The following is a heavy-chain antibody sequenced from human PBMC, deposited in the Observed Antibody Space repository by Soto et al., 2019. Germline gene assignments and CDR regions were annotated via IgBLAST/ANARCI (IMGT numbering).Heavy chain of an antibody. J-gene: IGHJ4*02. CDR1: GFTLSRYT. V-gene: IGHV3-43*01. Sequence: GGSLRLSCAASGFTLSRYTMHWVRQAPGKGLEWVALNSWDGGTSAYADSVKGRFTVSRDNKKSFLYLQMDSLGPDDTALYYCVKEGDNTGYYFTYYFDHWGQGAPVTVS. CDR2: NSWDGGTS. CDR3: VKEGDNTGYYFTYYFDH. D-gene: IGHD3-22*01.